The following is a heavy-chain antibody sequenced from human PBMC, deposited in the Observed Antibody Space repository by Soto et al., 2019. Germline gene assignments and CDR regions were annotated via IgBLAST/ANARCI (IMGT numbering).Heavy chain of an antibody. CDR1: GFTFDDYA. CDR2: ISWNSGSI. Sequence: EVQLVESGGGLVQPGRSLRLSCAASGFTFDDYAMHWVRQAPGKGLEWVSGISWNSGSIGYADSVKGRFTISRDNVKNSLYLHMNSLRVEDTALYYCARGYYDILTGFLGEYYFDYWGQGTLVTVSS. CDR3: ARGYYDILTGFLGEYYFDY. D-gene: IGHD3-9*01. J-gene: IGHJ4*02. V-gene: IGHV3-9*01.